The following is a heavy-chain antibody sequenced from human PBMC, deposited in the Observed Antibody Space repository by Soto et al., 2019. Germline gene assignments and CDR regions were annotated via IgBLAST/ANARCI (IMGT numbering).Heavy chain of an antibody. CDR1: GFMFDSYG. Sequence: QVQLVESGGGVVQAGRSLRLSCAASGFMFDSYGMHWVRQTAGKGLEWVAVIGYDGSSEFYADSVKGRFIVSRDNSKNTVYLQMNRLRGEDTAVYFCVKDGICIDGSCFPAFESWGQGTLVAVSS. J-gene: IGHJ4*02. V-gene: IGHV3-33*06. CDR2: IGYDGSSE. CDR3: VKDGICIDGSCFPAFES. D-gene: IGHD2-15*01.